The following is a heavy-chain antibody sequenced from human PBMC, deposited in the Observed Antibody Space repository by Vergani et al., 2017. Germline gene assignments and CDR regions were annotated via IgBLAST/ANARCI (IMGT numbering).Heavy chain of an antibody. CDR2: IRSKAYGGTT. CDR3: TRVRYNWNDGHNWFDP. V-gene: IGHV3-49*03. Sequence: EVQLVESGGGLVQPGRSLRLSCTASGFTFGDYAMSWFRQAPGKGLEWVGFIRSKAYGGTTEYAASVKGRFTISRDDSKSIAYLQMNSLKTEDTAVYYCTRVRYNWNDGHNWFDPWGQGTLVTVSS. CDR1: GFTFGDYA. D-gene: IGHD1-20*01. J-gene: IGHJ5*02.